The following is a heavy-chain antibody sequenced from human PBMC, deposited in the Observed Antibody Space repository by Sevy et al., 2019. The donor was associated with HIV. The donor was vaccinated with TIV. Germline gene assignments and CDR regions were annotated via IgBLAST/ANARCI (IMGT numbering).Heavy chain of an antibody. D-gene: IGHD3-22*01. CDR3: ATDPASYYYDSTGYMGGY. CDR2: FDPEDGET. V-gene: IGHV1-24*01. J-gene: IGHJ4*02. Sequence: ASVKVSCKVSGYTLTELSIHWVRQAPGKGLEWMGGFDPEDGETIYAQKFQYRLTMTEDTSTETACMELSSLNSDDTAMYYCATDPASYYYDSTGYMGGYWGQGTLVTVSS. CDR1: GYTLTELS.